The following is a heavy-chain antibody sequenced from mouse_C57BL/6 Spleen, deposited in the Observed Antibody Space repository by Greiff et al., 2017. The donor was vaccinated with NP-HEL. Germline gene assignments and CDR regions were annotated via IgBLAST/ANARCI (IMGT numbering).Heavy chain of an antibody. Sequence: LQQSVPCLVQPSHSLSLTCSVTCYSIPRGYFWYLFRQFPGNKLEWMGYISYDGSNNYNPSLKNRISITRDTSKNPFFLKLNSVTTEDTATYYCANWAYWGQGTLVTVSA. CDR1: CYSIPRGYF. V-gene: IGHV3-6*01. J-gene: IGHJ3*01. CDR2: ISYDGSN. CDR3: ANWAY.